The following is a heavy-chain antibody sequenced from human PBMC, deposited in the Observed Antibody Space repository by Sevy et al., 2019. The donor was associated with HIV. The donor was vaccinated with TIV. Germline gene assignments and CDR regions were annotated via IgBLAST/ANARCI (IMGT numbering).Heavy chain of an antibody. CDR3: ATTKDYYDSSGYPFDY. CDR2: FDPEDGRK. V-gene: IGHV1-24*01. Sequence: ASVKVSCKLSGYTLTDFSMHWVRQAPGKGLEWVATFDPEDGRKNYGQKFQGRVTMTEDTSTDTAYMELNSLRSDDTAVYYCATTKDYYDSSGYPFDYWGQGTQVTVSS. CDR1: GYTLTDFS. J-gene: IGHJ4*02. D-gene: IGHD3-22*01.